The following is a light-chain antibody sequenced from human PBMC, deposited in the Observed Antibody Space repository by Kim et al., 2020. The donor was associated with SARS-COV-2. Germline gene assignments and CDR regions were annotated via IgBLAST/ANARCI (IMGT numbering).Light chain of an antibody. Sequence: SMAPGKTARIACGGNNMGSKSVHWYQRKPGQAPVLDIYYDGDRPTGIPERFSGSNSGNTATLTISRVEDGDEADYYCQVWDIDVVFGGGTQLTVL. V-gene: IGLV3-21*04. J-gene: IGLJ2*01. CDR3: QVWDIDVV. CDR1: NMGSKS. CDR2: YDG.